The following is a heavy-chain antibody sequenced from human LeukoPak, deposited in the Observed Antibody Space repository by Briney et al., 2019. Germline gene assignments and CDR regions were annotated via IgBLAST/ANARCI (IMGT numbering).Heavy chain of an antibody. D-gene: IGHD4-23*01. Sequence: GESLRLSCAASGFTLGSYWMTWVRQPPGKGLEWVGNVKYDGSENYYGDSVKGRFTISRDNAKNSVYLQMISLRDEDTAVYYCVRDFYGGEDYWGQGTLVTVSS. CDR3: VRDFYGGEDY. V-gene: IGHV3-7*01. J-gene: IGHJ4*02. CDR2: VKYDGSEN. CDR1: GFTLGSYW.